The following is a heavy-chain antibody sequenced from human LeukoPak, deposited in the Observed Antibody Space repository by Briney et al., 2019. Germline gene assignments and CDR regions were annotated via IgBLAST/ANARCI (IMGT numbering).Heavy chain of an antibody. CDR1: GFTFSSYA. J-gene: IGHJ4*02. CDR3: ANLLSRDGYNFGY. Sequence: PGGSLRLSCAASGFTFSSYAMSWVRQAPGKGLEWVSAISGSGGSTYYADSVKGRFTISRDNSKNTLYLQMSSLRAEDTAVYYCANLLSRDGYNFGYWGQGTLVTVSS. CDR2: ISGSGGST. D-gene: IGHD5-24*01. V-gene: IGHV3-23*01.